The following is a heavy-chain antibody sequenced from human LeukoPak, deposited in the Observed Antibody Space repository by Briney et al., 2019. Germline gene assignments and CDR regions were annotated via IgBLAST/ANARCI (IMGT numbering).Heavy chain of an antibody. J-gene: IGHJ4*02. CDR3: ARLGYCSAGSCYSLDD. V-gene: IGHV3-48*03. D-gene: IGHD2-15*01. Sequence: GGSLRLSCAASGFTFSDYEMNWVRQAPGKGLEWVSYISSSGSTIFYADSMKGRFTTSRDNAKNSLYLQMKSLRAEDTAVYYCARLGYCSAGSCYSLDDWGQGTLVTVSS. CDR1: GFTFSDYE. CDR2: ISSSGSTI.